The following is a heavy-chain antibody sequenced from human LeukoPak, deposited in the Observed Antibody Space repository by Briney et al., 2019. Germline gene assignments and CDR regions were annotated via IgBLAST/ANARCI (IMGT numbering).Heavy chain of an antibody. J-gene: IGHJ4*02. V-gene: IGHV4-38-2*02. CDR2: IYHSGST. D-gene: IGHD3-3*01. CDR1: GYSISSGYY. CDR3: ARGAAPDDFWSGYTPGYFDY. Sequence: SETLSLTCTVSGYSISSGYYWGWTRQPPGKGLEWIGSIYHSGSTYYNPSLKSRVTISVDTSKNQFSLKLSSVTAADTAVYYCARGAAPDDFWSGYTPGYFDYWGQGTLVTVSS.